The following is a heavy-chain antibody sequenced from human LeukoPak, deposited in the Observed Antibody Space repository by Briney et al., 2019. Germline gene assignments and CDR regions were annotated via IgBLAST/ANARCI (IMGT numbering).Heavy chain of an antibody. V-gene: IGHV3-30*18. D-gene: IGHD5-18*01. CDR2: ISYDGSYK. Sequence: GGSLRLSCAASGFTFSSYGMHWVRQAPGKGLEWVALISYDGSYKYYADSVKGRFTISRDNSKNTLFLQMNSPGAEDTAVYYCAKDGGEGYSYRLDYWGQGTLVTVSS. CDR3: AKDGGEGYSYRLDY. J-gene: IGHJ4*02. CDR1: GFTFSSYG.